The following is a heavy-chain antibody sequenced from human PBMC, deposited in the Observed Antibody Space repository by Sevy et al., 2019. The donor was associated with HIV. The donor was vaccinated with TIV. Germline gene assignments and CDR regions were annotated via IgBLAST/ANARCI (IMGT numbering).Heavy chain of an antibody. D-gene: IGHD3-3*01. CDR3: ARGATIFGVVIDYYMDV. J-gene: IGHJ6*03. V-gene: IGHV3-30-3*01. CDR1: GFTFSSYA. Sequence: GGSLRLSCAASGFTFSSYAMHWVRQAPGKGLEWVAVISYDGSNKYYADSVKGRFTISRNNAKNTRYLQMNSRRAEDTAVYYCARGATIFGVVIDYYMDVWGKGTTVTVSS. CDR2: ISYDGSNK.